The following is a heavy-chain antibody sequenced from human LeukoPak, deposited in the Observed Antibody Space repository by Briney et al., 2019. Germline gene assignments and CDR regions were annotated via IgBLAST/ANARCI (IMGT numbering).Heavy chain of an antibody. CDR3: ASGGGITMVRGVINN. Sequence: SETLSLTCAVSDYSISSGYYWGWIRQPPGKGLEWIGSIYHSGSTYYNPSLKSRVTISVDTSKNQFSLKLSSATAADTAVYYCASGGGITMVRGVINNWGQGTLVTVSS. J-gene: IGHJ4*02. D-gene: IGHD3-10*01. V-gene: IGHV4-38-2*01. CDR1: DYSISSGYY. CDR2: IYHSGST.